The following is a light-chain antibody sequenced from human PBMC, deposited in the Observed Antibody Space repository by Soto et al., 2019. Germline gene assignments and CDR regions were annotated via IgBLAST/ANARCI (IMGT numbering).Light chain of an antibody. CDR2: EVS. CDR1: GSDVGGYKY. CDR3: ASYTSSSTSVI. V-gene: IGLV2-14*01. Sequence: QSALTQPASVSGSPGQSITISCTGTGSDVGGYKYVSWYQQHPDKAPKLIIFEVSNRPSGISSRFSGSKSGNTASLTISGLQAEDEADYYCASYTSSSTSVIFGRGTKLTV. J-gene: IGLJ2*01.